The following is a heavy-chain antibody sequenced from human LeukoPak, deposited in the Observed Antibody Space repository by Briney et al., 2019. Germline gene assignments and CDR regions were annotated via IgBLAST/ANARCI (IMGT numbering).Heavy chain of an antibody. CDR2: ISSSSSYI. Sequence: GSLRLSCAASGFTFSSYSMNWVRQAPGKGLEWVSSISSSSSYIYYADSVKGRFTISRDNAKNSLYLQMNSLRAEDTAVYYCARVAYTSSWGERYYFDYWGQGTLVTVSS. CDR3: ARVAYTSSWGERYYFDY. D-gene: IGHD2-15*01. J-gene: IGHJ4*02. CDR1: GFTFSSYS. V-gene: IGHV3-21*01.